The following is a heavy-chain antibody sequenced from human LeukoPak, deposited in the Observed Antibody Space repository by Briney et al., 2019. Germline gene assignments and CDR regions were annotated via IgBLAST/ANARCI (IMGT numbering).Heavy chain of an antibody. CDR2: ISYDGSNK. D-gene: IGHD6-19*01. CDR1: GFTFSSYA. Sequence: GGSLRLSCAASGFTFSSYAIHWVRQAPGKGLEWVAVISYDGSNKYYADSVKGRFTISRDNSKNTLYLQMNSLRAEDTAVYYCASGQWLTDFDYWCQRTLVTVSS. V-gene: IGHV3-30*04. J-gene: IGHJ4*02. CDR3: ASGQWLTDFDY.